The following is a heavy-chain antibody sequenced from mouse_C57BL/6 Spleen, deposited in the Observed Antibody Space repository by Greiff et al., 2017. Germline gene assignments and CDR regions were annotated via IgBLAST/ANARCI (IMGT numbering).Heavy chain of an antibody. J-gene: IGHJ4*01. CDR1: GYAFSSYW. D-gene: IGHD1-1*01. CDR2: IYPGDGDT. V-gene: IGHV1-80*01. CDR3: ERDKTTVVDNNAMDY. Sequence: VQLQQSGAELVKPGASVKISCKASGYAFSSYWMNWVKQRPGKGLEWIGQIYPGDGDTNYNGKFKGKATLTAGKSSSTAYMQLSSLTSEDSAVYLCERDKTTVVDNNAMDYWGQGTSVTVSS.